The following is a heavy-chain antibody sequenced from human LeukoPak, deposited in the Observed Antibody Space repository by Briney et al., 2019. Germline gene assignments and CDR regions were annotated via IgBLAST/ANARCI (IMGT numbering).Heavy chain of an antibody. J-gene: IGHJ5*02. CDR1: GYTFTSYG. D-gene: IGHD2-2*01. CDR2: INTNNGDT. V-gene: IGHV1-18*01. Sequence: ASVKVSCKASGYTFTSYGISWVRQAPGQGLEWMGWINTNNGDTHYVQKFQGRVTMTTDTSTSTAYMELRSLRSDDTAVFYCARDLGDCSSTSCFRNWFDPWGQGTLVTVSS. CDR3: ARDLGDCSSTSCFRNWFDP.